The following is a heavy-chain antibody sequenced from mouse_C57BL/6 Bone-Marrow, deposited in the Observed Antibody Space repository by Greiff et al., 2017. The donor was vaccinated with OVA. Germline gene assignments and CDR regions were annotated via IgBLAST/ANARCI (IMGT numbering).Heavy chain of an antibody. D-gene: IGHD2-2*01. CDR2: IDPSDSYT. Sequence: QVQLKQPGAELVMPGASVKLSCKASGYTFTSYWMHWVKQRPGQGLEWIGEIDPSDSYTNYNQKFKGKSTLTVDKSSSTAYMQLSSLTSEDSAVYYCARAPLWFWGQGTTLTVSS. CDR3: ARAPLWF. J-gene: IGHJ2*01. CDR1: GYTFTSYW. V-gene: IGHV1-69*01.